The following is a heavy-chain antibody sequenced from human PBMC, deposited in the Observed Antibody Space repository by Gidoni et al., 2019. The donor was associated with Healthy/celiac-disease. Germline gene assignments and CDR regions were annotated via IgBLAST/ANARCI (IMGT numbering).Heavy chain of an antibody. CDR2: IWYDGSNK. Sequence: QLQLVESGGGVVQPGRSLRLSCAASGFTFSSYGMHWVRQAPGKGLEWVAVIWYDGSNKYYADSVKGRFTISRDNSKNTLYLQMNSLRAEDTAVYYCARELKWLRPFDYWGQGTLVTVSS. CDR3: ARELKWLRPFDY. V-gene: IGHV3-33*01. J-gene: IGHJ4*02. D-gene: IGHD5-12*01. CDR1: GFTFSSYG.